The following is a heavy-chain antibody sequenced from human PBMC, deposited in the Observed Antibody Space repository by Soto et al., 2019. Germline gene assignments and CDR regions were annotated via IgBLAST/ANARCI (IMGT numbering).Heavy chain of an antibody. CDR2: ISAYNGNT. J-gene: IGHJ6*02. Sequence: QVQLVQSGAEVKKPGASVKVSCKASGYTFTSYGISWVRQAPGQGLEWMGWISAYNGNTNYAQKPQGRVTMTTDTSTRTAYMELRSLRSDDTAVYYCARGVGEGQQLLSWVDYYYYGMDVWGQGTTVTVSS. D-gene: IGHD6-13*01. CDR1: GYTFTSYG. CDR3: ARGVGEGQQLLSWVDYYYYGMDV. V-gene: IGHV1-18*01.